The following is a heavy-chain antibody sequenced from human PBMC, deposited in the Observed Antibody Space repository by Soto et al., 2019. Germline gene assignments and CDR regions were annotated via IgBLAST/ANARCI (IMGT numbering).Heavy chain of an antibody. Sequence: QVQLVESGGGVVQPGRSLRLSCAASGFTFSSYAMHWVRQAPGKGLEWVAVISYDGSNKYYADSVKGRFTISRDNSKNTLYLQMNSRRTEDTAVYYCARDRTVRITIFGVEMDVGGKGTTVTVSS. CDR1: GFTFSSYA. D-gene: IGHD3-3*01. J-gene: IGHJ6*04. CDR3: ARDRTVRITIFGVEMDV. CDR2: ISYDGSNK. V-gene: IGHV3-30-3*01.